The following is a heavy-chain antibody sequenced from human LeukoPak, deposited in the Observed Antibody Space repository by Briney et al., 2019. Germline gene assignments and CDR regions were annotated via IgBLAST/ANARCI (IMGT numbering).Heavy chain of an antibody. CDR1: GFTFSNYW. D-gene: IGHD5-18*01. CDR3: ARSIGYVES. Sequence: GGSLRLSCAASGFTFSNYWMHWVRQAPGKGLVWVSHVSTDGSTTAYADSVKGRFTISRENAKNTVYLQMNSLRAEDTAVYYCARSIGYVESWGQGTLVTVSS. V-gene: IGHV3-74*01. CDR2: VSTDGSTT. J-gene: IGHJ5*02.